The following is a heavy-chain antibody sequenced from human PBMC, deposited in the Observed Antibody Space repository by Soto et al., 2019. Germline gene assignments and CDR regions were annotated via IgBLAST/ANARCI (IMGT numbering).Heavy chain of an antibody. CDR3: ARGTLPIVVFPAAMGGWFDP. V-gene: IGHV4-34*01. CDR2: INHSGST. J-gene: IGHJ5*02. Sequence: SETLSLTCAAYGGSFSGYYWSWIRQPPGKGLEWIGEINHSGSTNYNHSLKSRVTISVDTSKNQFSLKLSSVTAADTAVYNCARGTLPIVVFPAAMGGWFDPWGQGTLVTVSS. D-gene: IGHD2-2*01. CDR1: GGSFSGYY.